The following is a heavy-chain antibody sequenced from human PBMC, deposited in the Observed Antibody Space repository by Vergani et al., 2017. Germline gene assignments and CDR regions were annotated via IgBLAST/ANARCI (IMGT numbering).Heavy chain of an antibody. J-gene: IGHJ4*02. CDR2: INNDGTA. Sequence: EVQLVESGGGLVQPGGSLRLSCAASGFTFSNYWMHWVRQDLGKGLVWVSRINNDGTATYADSVKGRFTISRDNAKNTLYLQMNRLRAEDTAVYYCVTGSYSSGLYWGQGTLVTVSS. D-gene: IGHD3-9*01. CDR3: VTGSYSSGLY. V-gene: IGHV3-74*01. CDR1: GFTFSNYW.